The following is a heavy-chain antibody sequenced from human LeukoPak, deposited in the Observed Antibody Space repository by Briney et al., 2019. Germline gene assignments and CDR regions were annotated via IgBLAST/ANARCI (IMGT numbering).Heavy chain of an antibody. J-gene: IGHJ4*02. CDR1: GFIFSNYA. Sequence: GGSLRLSCAASGFIFSNYAMNWVRQAREKRLEWVASITYNARDTYFAVSVKGRFTVSRDNSGDTLYLQMNSLRADDTAIYYCAKAPLVSCTGARCYHFDSWGQGTLVTVSS. V-gene: IGHV3-23*01. D-gene: IGHD2-15*01. CDR2: ITYNARDT. CDR3: AKAPLVSCTGARCYHFDS.